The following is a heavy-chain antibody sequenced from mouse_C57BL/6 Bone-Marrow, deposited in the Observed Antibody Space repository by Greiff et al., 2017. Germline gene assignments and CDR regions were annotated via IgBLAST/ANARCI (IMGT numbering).Heavy chain of an antibody. V-gene: IGHV2-2*01. CDR3: ARKAGSSYNYAMDY. J-gene: IGHJ4*01. Sequence: VQLQQSGPGLVQPSQSLSITCTVSGFSLTSYGVHWVRQSPGKGLEWLGVIWSGGSTDYNAAFISRLSISKDNSKSQVFFIMNSLQADDTAIYYCARKAGSSYNYAMDYWGQGTSVTVST. CDR2: IWSGGST. CDR1: GFSLTSYG. D-gene: IGHD1-1*01.